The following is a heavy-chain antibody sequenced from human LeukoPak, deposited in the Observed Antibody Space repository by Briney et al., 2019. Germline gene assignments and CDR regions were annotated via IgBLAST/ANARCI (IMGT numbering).Heavy chain of an antibody. J-gene: IGHJ5*02. CDR3: ARELGARPPHWFDP. CDR1: GGSFSGYY. Sequence: SETLSLTCAVYGGSFSGYYWSWIRQPPGKELEWIGEINHSGSTNYNPSLKSRVTISVDTSKNQFSLKLSSVTAADTAVYYCARELGARPPHWFDPWGQGTLVTVSS. D-gene: IGHD6-6*01. V-gene: IGHV4-34*01. CDR2: INHSGST.